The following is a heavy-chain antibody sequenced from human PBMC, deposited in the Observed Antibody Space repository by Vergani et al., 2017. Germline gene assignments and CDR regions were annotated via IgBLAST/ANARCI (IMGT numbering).Heavy chain of an antibody. CDR2: LYYSGST. D-gene: IGHD6-19*01. V-gene: IGHV4-39*01. Sequence: QLQLQESGPGLVKPSATLSLPCSVSGSPIRSSNYYWGWIRQPPGKGLEWIASLYYSGSTYYNPSLKSRVTISVDTSKNQFSLYLSSVTAADTAVYFCARHSTAEWLVKLGWIDPWGQGILVSVSS. CDR3: ARHSTAEWLVKLGWIDP. CDR1: GSPIRSSNYY. J-gene: IGHJ5*02.